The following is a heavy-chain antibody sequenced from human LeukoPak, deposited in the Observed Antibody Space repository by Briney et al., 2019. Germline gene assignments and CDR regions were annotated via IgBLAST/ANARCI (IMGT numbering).Heavy chain of an antibody. CDR1: GYTFTNYG. CDR2: ISGYNGNT. Sequence: ASVTVSFKASGYTFTNYGISWVRQAPGQGLEWMGWISGYNGNTNYAQKLQGRVTMTTDTSTSTTYMELRSLRSDDTAVYYCARERGIVGPTPLYFDYWGQGTLVTVSS. V-gene: IGHV1-18*01. CDR3: ARERGIVGPTPLYFDY. D-gene: IGHD1-26*01. J-gene: IGHJ4*02.